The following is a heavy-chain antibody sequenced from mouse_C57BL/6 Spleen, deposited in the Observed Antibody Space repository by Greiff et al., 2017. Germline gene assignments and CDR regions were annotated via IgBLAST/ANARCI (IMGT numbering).Heavy chain of an antibody. D-gene: IGHD2-1*01. CDR2: IYPGDGDT. CDR1: GYAFSSSW. J-gene: IGHJ4*01. Sequence: VKLMESGPELVKPGASVKISCKASGYAFSSSWMNWVKQRPGKGLEWIGRIYPGDGDTNYNGKFKGKATLTADNSYSTAYMQLSTLTSEDSAVYFCARGGGNYEVDYYAMDYWGQGTSVTVSS. V-gene: IGHV1-82*01. CDR3: ARGGGNYEVDYYAMDY.